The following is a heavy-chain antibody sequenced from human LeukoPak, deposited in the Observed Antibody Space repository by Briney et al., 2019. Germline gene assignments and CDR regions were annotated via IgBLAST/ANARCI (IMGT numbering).Heavy chain of an antibody. CDR3: ARAVPDFRLPGD. Sequence: PGGSLRLSCATSGFTFGSYWMHWVRQAPGKGLVWVSRINSDGTSISYADSVKGRFTISRDSAKNTLYLQMNSLRAEDTAVYYCARAVPDFRLPGDWGQGTLVTVSS. D-gene: IGHD3/OR15-3a*01. CDR2: INSDGTSI. V-gene: IGHV3-74*01. J-gene: IGHJ4*02. CDR1: GFTFGSYW.